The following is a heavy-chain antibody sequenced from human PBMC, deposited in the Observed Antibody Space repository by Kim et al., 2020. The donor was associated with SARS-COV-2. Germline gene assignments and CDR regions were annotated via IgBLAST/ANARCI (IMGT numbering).Heavy chain of an antibody. CDR3: ASVERGQTGLSLA. J-gene: IGHJ5*02. V-gene: IGHV3-21*01. D-gene: IGHD2-21*02. CDR2: ISGGSKSI. CDR1: GFTFDIYS. Sequence: GGSLRLSCAASGFTFDIYSMNWVRQAPGKGLEWVSSISGGSKSIYYAASMKGRFTISRDNSKNSLYLQMHSLRAEDTAVYYCASVERGQTGLSLAWGQGT.